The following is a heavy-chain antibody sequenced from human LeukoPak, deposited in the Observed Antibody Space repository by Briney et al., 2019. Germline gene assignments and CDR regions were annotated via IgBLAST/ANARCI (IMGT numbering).Heavy chain of an antibody. V-gene: IGHV4-4*07. CDR1: GSSINTYY. CDR2: IYTSGYT. J-gene: IGHJ6*02. Sequence: PSETLSLTCTVSGSSINTYYWSWIRQPAGEGLEWIGRIYTSGYTNYNPFLKSRVTMSVDTSKNQFSLKLSSVTAADTAVYYCARDRVESSGYYYYYGMDVWGQGTTVTVSS. CDR3: ARDRVESSGYYYYYGMDV. D-gene: IGHD3-22*01.